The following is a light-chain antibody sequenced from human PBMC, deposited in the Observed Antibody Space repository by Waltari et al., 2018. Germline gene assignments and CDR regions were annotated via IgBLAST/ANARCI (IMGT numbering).Light chain of an antibody. CDR3: QTGGHGTWV. V-gene: IGLV4-69*01. CDR1: SGHSSNI. J-gene: IGLJ3*02. Sequence: QLVLTQSPSASASLGASVKLTCTLSSGHSSNIIAWHQQQPEKGPRYLMKVNSDGRHTTGDEIPDRFSGSSSGAERYLTISSVQSEDEADYYCQTGGHGTWVFGGGTKLTVL. CDR2: VNSDGRH.